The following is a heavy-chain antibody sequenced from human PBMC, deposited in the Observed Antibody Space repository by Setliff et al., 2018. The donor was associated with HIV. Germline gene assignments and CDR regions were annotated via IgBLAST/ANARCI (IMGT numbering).Heavy chain of an antibody. CDR2: MSYSGST. V-gene: IGHV4-39*01. CDR3: ARLNLEQWVQLIDS. D-gene: IGHD6-19*01. Sequence: SETLSLTCTVSGGSLGNSNYYWGWSRQPPGKGLEWIGSMSYSGSTYYNPSLKSRVTISVDTSTKQFSLKLSSVTAADTAVYYCARLNLEQWVQLIDSWGQGTLVTVSS. CDR1: GGSLGNSNYY. J-gene: IGHJ5*01.